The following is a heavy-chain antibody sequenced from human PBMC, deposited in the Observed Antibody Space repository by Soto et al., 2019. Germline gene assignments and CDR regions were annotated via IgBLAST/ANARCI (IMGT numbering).Heavy chain of an antibody. Sequence: SETLSLTCIVSGDSINSGGYYWSWIRQHPGKGLEWIGYIYHTGPTSYNPSLKSRVTISIDTSNNQFSLKLNSVTAADTAVYYCARDLWGYCGVGCYPLDVWGQGTTVT. V-gene: IGHV4-31*03. CDR3: ARDLWGYCGVGCYPLDV. J-gene: IGHJ6*02. CDR1: GDSINSGGYY. D-gene: IGHD2-21*02. CDR2: IYHTGPT.